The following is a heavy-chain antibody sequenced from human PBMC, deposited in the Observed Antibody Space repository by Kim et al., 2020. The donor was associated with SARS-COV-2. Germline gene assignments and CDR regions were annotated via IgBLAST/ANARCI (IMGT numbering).Heavy chain of an antibody. Sequence: ADSVKDRFTISRDNSKNTLYLQMISLRAEDTAVYYCARVFNDYYYGMDVWGQGTTVTVSS. CDR3: ARVFNDYYYGMDV. J-gene: IGHJ6*02. V-gene: IGHV3-33*01.